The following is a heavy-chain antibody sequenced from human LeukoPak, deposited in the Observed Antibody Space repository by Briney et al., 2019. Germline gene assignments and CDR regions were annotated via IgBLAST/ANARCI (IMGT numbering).Heavy chain of an antibody. CDR2: IRCGDFST. J-gene: IGHJ6*03. CDR3: TRVQRYCSGCNCYSGGLGYLDV. CDR1: GLTFSRCG. D-gene: IGHD2-15*01. V-gene: IGHV3-30*02. Sequence: GGSLRLSCAASGLTFSRCGMHWVRQAPGKGLEWVAFIRCGDFSTYYADSVKGRLTISRDNAKNLLFLQMNSLKAEDTAVYYCTRVQRYCSGCNCYSGGLGYLDVWGKGTTVTISS.